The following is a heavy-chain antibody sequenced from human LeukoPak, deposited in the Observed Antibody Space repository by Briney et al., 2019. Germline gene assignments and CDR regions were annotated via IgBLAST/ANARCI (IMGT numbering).Heavy chain of an antibody. CDR2: INSDGSRT. D-gene: IGHD4-17*01. V-gene: IGHV3-74*01. CDR1: GFTFSSYW. CDR3: ARDLIIYGDYGDAFDI. Sequence: RGSLRLSCAASGFTFSSYWMHWVRQAPGKGLMWVSHINSDGSRTTYADSVRGRFTISRDNAKSTLYLQMNSLRAEDTAVYYCARDLIIYGDYGDAFDIWGQGTMVTVSS. J-gene: IGHJ3*02.